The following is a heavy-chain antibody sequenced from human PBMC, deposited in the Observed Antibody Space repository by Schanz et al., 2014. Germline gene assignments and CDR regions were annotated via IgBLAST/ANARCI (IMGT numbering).Heavy chain of an antibody. J-gene: IGHJ4*02. V-gene: IGHV1-18*01. CDR1: GYTFTSYG. Sequence: QVQLVQSGAEVKKPGASVKVSCKASGYTFTSYGINWVRQAPGQGLEWMGWISAYTNNTNYAQKVQGRVTMTRDTSTSTVYMELSSLRSEDTAVYYCARDGVDAAAGGNYWGQGTLVTVSS. D-gene: IGHD6-13*01. CDR2: ISAYTNNT. CDR3: ARDGVDAAAGGNY.